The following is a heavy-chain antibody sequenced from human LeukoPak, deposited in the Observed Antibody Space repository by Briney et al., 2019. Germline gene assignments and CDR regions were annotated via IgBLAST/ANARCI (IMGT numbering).Heavy chain of an antibody. CDR3: ARGQYYDSSGYFGAFDI. Sequence: GGSLRLSCAASGFTVSSNYMSWVRQAPGKGLEWVSVIYSGGSTYYADSVKGRFTISRDNSKNTLYLQMNSLRAGDTAVYYCARGQYYDSSGYFGAFDIWGQGTMVTVSS. CDR1: GFTVSSNY. J-gene: IGHJ3*02. CDR2: IYSGGST. V-gene: IGHV3-53*01. D-gene: IGHD3-22*01.